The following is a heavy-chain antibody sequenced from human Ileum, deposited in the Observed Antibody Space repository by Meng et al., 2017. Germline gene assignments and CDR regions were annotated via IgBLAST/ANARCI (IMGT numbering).Heavy chain of an antibody. D-gene: IGHD3-22*01. CDR3: ARGGHDSSGYYSFDY. V-gene: IGHV4-34*01. J-gene: IGHJ4*02. Sequence: QVQLQQWGARLLKHSGTLSLTCAVYGGSFSGYYWSWIRQPPGKWLEWIVEINHSGSTNYNPSLKSRVTISVDTSKNQFSLKLSSVTAADTAVYYCARGGHDSSGYYSFDYWGQGTLFTVSS. CDR1: GGSFSGYY. CDR2: INHSGST.